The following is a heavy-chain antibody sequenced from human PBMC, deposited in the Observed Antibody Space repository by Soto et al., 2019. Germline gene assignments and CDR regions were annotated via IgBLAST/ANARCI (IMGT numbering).Heavy chain of an antibody. CDR2: INHSGST. D-gene: IGHD5-12*01. J-gene: IGHJ5*02. CDR1: GGSFSGYY. V-gene: IGHV4-34*01. Sequence: QVQLQQWGAGLLKPSETLSLTCAVYGGSFSGYYWSWIRQPPGKGLEWIGEINHSGSTNYNPSLKSRVTISVDTSKNQFSLKLSSVTAADTAVYYCARKAWLRFYPTYNWFDPWGQGTLVTVSS. CDR3: ARKAWLRFYPTYNWFDP.